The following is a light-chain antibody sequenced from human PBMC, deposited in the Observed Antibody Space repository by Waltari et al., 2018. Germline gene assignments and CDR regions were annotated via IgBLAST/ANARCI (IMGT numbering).Light chain of an antibody. CDR2: GNS. CDR1: DIGYKS. J-gene: IGLJ2*01. CDR3: QVWDSRSDHVV. V-gene: IGLV3-21*02. Sequence: SYVLTQPPSVSVAPGQTARITCEGTDIGYKSVHWYHQRPGQAPVLVLRGNSDRPPGIPERISGSNSVNMATLSISRVEAGDEADYYCQVWDSRSDHVVFGGGTKLTVL.